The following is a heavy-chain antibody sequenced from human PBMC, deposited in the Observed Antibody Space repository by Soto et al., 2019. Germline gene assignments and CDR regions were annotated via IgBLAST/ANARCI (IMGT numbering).Heavy chain of an antibody. CDR2: IYYSGST. CDR3: AREPITIFGVDYIYYYYGMDV. Sequence: PSETLSLTCTVSGGSVSSGSYYWSWIRQPPGKGLEWIGYIYYSGSTNYNPSLKSRVTISVDTSKNQFSLKLSSVTAADTAVYYCAREPITIFGVDYIYYYYGMDVWGQGTTVTVSS. CDR1: GGSVSSGSYY. J-gene: IGHJ6*02. V-gene: IGHV4-61*01. D-gene: IGHD3-3*01.